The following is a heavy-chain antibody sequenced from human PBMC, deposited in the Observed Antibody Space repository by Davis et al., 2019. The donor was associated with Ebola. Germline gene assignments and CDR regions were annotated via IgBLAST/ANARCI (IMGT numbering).Heavy chain of an antibody. Sequence: GGSLRLSCAASGFTFSSYAMSWVRQAPGKGLEWVSAISGSGGSTYYADSVKGRFTISRDNSKNTLYLQMNSLRAEDTAVYYCARASGVTASTFYFHAMDVWGQGTTVTVSS. CDR1: GFTFSSYA. D-gene: IGHD2-21*02. CDR2: ISGSGGST. CDR3: ARASGVTASTFYFHAMDV. V-gene: IGHV3-23*01. J-gene: IGHJ6*02.